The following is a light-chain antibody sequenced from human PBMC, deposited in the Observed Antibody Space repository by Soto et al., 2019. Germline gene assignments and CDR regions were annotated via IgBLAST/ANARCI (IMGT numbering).Light chain of an antibody. Sequence: QSVLTQPASVSGSHGRSITVSCTGTTGEVGGYNYVSWYQQHPGKAPKLIIYEVTNRPSGVSNRFSASKSGNTASLTISGLQADDEADYYCSSYTSSDTLVVFGTGTKVTVL. V-gene: IGLV2-14*01. CDR2: EVT. J-gene: IGLJ1*01. CDR3: SSYTSSDTLVV. CDR1: TGEVGGYNY.